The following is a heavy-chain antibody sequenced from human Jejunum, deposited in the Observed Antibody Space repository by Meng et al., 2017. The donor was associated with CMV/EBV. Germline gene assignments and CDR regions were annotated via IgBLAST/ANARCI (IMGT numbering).Heavy chain of an antibody. CDR2: TYYRSRWLY. D-gene: IGHD6-19*01. V-gene: IGHV6-1*01. Sequence: SRDSVGWNWIRQSPSRGLEWLGRTYYRSRWLYDYAPSVRSRITIDADTSKNEVSLRLKSVTPEDTAVYYCARRHFSGWYYFDSWGQGTLVTVSS. CDR3: ARRHFSGWYYFDS. J-gene: IGHJ4*02. CDR1: SRDSVG.